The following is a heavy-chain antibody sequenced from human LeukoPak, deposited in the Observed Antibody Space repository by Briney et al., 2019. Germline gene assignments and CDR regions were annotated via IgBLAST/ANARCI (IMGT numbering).Heavy chain of an antibody. CDR1: GFTFSGYW. J-gene: IGHJ4*02. D-gene: IGHD3-9*01. Sequence: QSGGSLRLSCAASGFTFSGYWMSWVRQAPGKGLEWVANIKQDGSEIYYVDSVKGRFTISRDNAKNSLYLQMNSLRAEDTAVYYCARLRYFDWWGVDYWGQGTLVTVSS. CDR3: ARLRYFDWWGVDY. CDR2: IKQDGSEI. V-gene: IGHV3-7*01.